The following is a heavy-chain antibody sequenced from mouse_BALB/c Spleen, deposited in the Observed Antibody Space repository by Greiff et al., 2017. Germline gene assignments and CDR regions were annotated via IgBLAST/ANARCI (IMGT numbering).Heavy chain of an antibody. D-gene: IGHD2-3*01. CDR3: ARWDGYYFDY. V-gene: IGHV5-17*02. CDR2: ISSGSSTI. CDR1: GFTFSSFG. J-gene: IGHJ2*01. Sequence: EVKLVESGGGLVQPGGSRKLSCAASGFTFSSFGMHWVRQAPEKGLEWVAYISSGSSTIYYADTVKGRFTISRDNPKNTLFLQMTSLRSEDTAMYYCARWDGYYFDYWGQGTTLTVSS.